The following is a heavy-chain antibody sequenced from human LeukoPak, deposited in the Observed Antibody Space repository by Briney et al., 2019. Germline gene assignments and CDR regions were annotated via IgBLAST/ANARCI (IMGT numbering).Heavy chain of an antibody. J-gene: IGHJ4*02. CDR1: GYTFTDYY. V-gene: IGHV1-2*02. CDR3: ARVRGSCSSTSCSAFDF. Sequence: ASVTVSCKASGYTFTDYYMHWVRQAPGQGLEWMGWINLNSGGTNFEQRFQGRVTMTRDTSISTPYMELSSVRSDDTAVYYCARVRGSCSSTSCSAFDFWGQGTLVTVSP. D-gene: IGHD2-2*01. CDR2: INLNSGGT.